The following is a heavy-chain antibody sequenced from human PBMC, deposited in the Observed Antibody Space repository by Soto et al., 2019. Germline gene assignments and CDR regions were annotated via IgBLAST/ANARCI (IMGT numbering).Heavy chain of an antibody. CDR3: AREWGYSQLEQTFDY. V-gene: IGHV1-18*01. Sequence: ASVKVSCKASGYTFTSYGISWVRQAPGQGLEWMRWISAYNGNTNYAQKLQGRVTMTTDTSTSTAYMELRSLRSDDTAVYYCAREWGYSQLEQTFDYWGQGTLVTVSS. CDR2: ISAYNGNT. D-gene: IGHD1-1*01. CDR1: GYTFTSYG. J-gene: IGHJ4*02.